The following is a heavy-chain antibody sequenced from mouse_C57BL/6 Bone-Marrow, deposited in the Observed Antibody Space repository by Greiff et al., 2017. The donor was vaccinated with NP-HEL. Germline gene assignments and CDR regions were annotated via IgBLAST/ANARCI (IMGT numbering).Heavy chain of an antibody. CDR3: ARLPNWGYFDY. V-gene: IGHV5-9*01. CDR1: GFTFSSYT. Sequence: EVQGVESGGGLVKPGGSLKLSCAASGFTFSSYTMSWVRQTPEKRLEWVATISGGGGNTYYPDSVKGRFTISRDNAKNTQYLQMSSLRSEDTALYYCARLPNWGYFDYWGQGTTLTVSS. CDR2: ISGGGGNT. D-gene: IGHD4-1*01. J-gene: IGHJ2*01.